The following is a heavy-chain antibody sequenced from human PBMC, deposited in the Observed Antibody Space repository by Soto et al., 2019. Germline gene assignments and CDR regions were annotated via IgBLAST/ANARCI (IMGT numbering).Heavy chain of an antibody. CDR3: ASRGNWYYVVDA. V-gene: IGHV4-4*01. D-gene: IGHD1-7*01. J-gene: IGHJ5*02. CDR1: GDSISGSNW. CDR2: IYFAGNT. Sequence: AETLSPTFAVSGDSISGSNWWTWVCQPPGKGLESLGNIYFAGNTNYNPSLQSRVTLSVATSRNRFSLRLSAVAVDDRAVYCRASRGNWYYVVDAWGQGTMVTVSS.